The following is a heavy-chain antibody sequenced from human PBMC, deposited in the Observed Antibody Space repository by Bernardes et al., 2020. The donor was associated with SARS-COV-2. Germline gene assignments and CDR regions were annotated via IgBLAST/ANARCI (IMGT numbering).Heavy chain of an antibody. CDR1: GGSISSGGYY. Sequence: SETLSLTCTVSGGSISSGGYYWSWIRQHPGKGLEWIGYIYYSGSTYYNPSLKSLVTISVDTSKNQFSLKLSSVTAADTAVYYCARGISWYYFDYWGQGTLVTVSS. J-gene: IGHJ4*02. CDR3: ARGISWYYFDY. D-gene: IGHD6-13*01. CDR2: IYYSGST. V-gene: IGHV4-31*01.